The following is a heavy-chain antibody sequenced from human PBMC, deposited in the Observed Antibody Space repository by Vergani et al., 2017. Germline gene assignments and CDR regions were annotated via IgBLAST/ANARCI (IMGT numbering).Heavy chain of an antibody. J-gene: IGHJ4*02. CDR1: GGSISSGDYY. CDR2: IYYSGST. Sequence: QVQLQESGPGLVKPSQTLSLTCTVSGGSISSGDYYWSWIRQPPGKGLEWIGYIYYSGSTYYNPSLKSRVTISVDTSKNQFSLKLSSVTAADTAVYYCARGGSTIFGVGTIDYWGQGTLVTVSS. D-gene: IGHD3-3*01. CDR3: ARGGSTIFGVGTIDY. V-gene: IGHV4-30-4*08.